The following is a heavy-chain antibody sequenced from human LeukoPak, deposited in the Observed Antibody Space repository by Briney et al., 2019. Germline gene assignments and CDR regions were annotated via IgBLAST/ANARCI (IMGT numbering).Heavy chain of an antibody. D-gene: IGHD6-13*01. CDR1: GFTFSGSA. CDR2: IRSAANSHAT. CDR3: TRHSSNSYWYFDV. J-gene: IGHJ2*01. Sequence: GGSLRLSCAASGFTFSGSAIHWVRQASGKGLEWVGRIRSAANSHATGYVASVKGRFTISRDDSKNTAYLQMNSLNTEDTAVYYCTRHSSNSYWYFDVWGRGTLVAVSS. V-gene: IGHV3-73*01.